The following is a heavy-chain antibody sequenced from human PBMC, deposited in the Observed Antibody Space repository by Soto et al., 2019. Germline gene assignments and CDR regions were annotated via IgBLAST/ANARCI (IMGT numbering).Heavy chain of an antibody. D-gene: IGHD3-3*01. Sequence: ASVKFSCKASGYTCTSYYMHWLRQAPGQGVEWMGIINPSGGSTSYAQKFQGRVTMTRDTSTSTVYMQLSSLRSEDTAVYYCARSDFWSGYSYYYYGMDVWGQGTTVTVSS. V-gene: IGHV1-46*01. CDR1: GYTCTSYY. J-gene: IGHJ6*02. CDR2: INPSGGST. CDR3: ARSDFWSGYSYYYYGMDV.